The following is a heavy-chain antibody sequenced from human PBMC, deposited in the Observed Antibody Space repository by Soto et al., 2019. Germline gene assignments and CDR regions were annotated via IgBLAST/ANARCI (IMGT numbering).Heavy chain of an antibody. V-gene: IGHV1-69*13. J-gene: IGHJ6*02. D-gene: IGHD2-15*01. CDR3: ARGQGYCSGGICYYYYYGMDV. Sequence: GASVKVSCKASGCTFTSDAFSWVRQAPGQGLEWMGGIIPTSGTANYAQKFQGRATITADESTSTAYMELSSLTSEDTAVYYCARGQGYCSGGICYYYYYGMDVWGQGTTVTVSS. CDR1: GCTFTSDA. CDR2: IIPTSGTA.